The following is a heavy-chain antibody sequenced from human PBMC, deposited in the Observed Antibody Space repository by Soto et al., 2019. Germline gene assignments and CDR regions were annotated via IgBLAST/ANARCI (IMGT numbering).Heavy chain of an antibody. CDR1: VFTYTNSR. V-gene: IGHV3-74*01. CDR2: INSDGSRI. Sequence: PGGALRLSCAASVFTYTNSRIHWLRQAPGKGLVWVARINSDGSRINYADSVKGRFTISRDNAKNTVFLQMNSLRDEDSAVYFCARAGDWNYVQDFWGQGTLVTVSS. J-gene: IGHJ4*02. D-gene: IGHD1-7*01. CDR3: ARAGDWNYVQDF.